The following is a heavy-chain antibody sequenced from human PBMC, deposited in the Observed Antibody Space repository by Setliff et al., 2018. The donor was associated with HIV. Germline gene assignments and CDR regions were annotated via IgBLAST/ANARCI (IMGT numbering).Heavy chain of an antibody. CDR1: GYRFTSYW. V-gene: IGHV5-51*01. D-gene: IGHD6-19*01. CDR3: ARQGAVAGTPLAY. CDR2: IYPGDSDT. J-gene: IGHJ4*02. Sequence: GESLKISCQGSGYRFTSYWNAWVRQMPGKGLEWMGIIYPGDSDTRYSPSFQGQVTISVDKSITAAYLQWGSLKASDTALYYCARQGAVAGTPLAYWGQGTVVTVSS.